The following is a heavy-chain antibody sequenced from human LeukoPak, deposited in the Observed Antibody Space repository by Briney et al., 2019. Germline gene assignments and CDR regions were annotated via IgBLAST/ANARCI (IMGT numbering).Heavy chain of an antibody. Sequence: GGSLRLSCAAAGFTFSSNWMSWVRQAPGKGLQWVANIKQDGSEKYYVGSVKGRFTISRDNAKKSLYLQMNSLRGEDTAVYYCARGLGINGLALDMWGQGTMVTVSS. J-gene: IGHJ3*02. CDR1: GFTFSSNW. CDR2: IKQDGSEK. D-gene: IGHD3-10*01. V-gene: IGHV3-7*05. CDR3: ARGLGINGLALDM.